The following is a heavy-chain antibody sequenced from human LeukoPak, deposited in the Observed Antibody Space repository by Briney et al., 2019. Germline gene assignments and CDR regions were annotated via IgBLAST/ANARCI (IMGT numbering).Heavy chain of an antibody. V-gene: IGHV1-69*13. D-gene: IGHD2-2*01. J-gene: IGHJ4*02. CDR3: ARSYCSSTSCYPFDY. CDR1: GGTFISYA. CDR2: IIPIFGTA. Sequence: ASXXVSCKASGGTFISYAISWVRQAPGQGLEWMGGIIPIFGTANYAQKLQGRVTITADESTRKDYMEVSSLRSDDTAVYYCARSYCSSTSCYPFDYWGQGTLVTVSS.